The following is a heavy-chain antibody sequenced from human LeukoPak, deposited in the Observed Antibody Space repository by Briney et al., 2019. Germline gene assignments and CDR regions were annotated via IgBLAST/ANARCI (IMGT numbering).Heavy chain of an antibody. CDR3: AKDLDNRLENFDY. Sequence: PSETLSLTCTVSGYSISSGYYWGWIRQPPGKGLEWIGSIYHSGSTYYNPSLKSRVTISVDTSKNQFSLKLSSVTAADTAVYYCAKDLDNRLENFDYWGQGTLVTVSS. CDR1: GYSISSGYY. J-gene: IGHJ4*02. CDR2: IYHSGST. V-gene: IGHV4-38-2*02. D-gene: IGHD3-3*01.